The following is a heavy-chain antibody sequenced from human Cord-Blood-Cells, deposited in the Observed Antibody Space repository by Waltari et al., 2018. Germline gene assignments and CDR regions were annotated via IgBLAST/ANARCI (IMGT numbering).Heavy chain of an antibody. CDR3: GRDGGLGGDWYFDL. D-gene: IGHD2-21*01. J-gene: IGHJ2*01. Sequence: QVQLVQSGAEVKKPGSSVKVSCKASGGTFSSYTISWVRQAPGQGLEWMGRIIPSLGIANYAQKFQGRDTITADKSTSTAYIELSSLRSEDTAVDYCGRDGGLGGDWYFDLWGRGTLVTVSS. V-gene: IGHV1-69*08. CDR1: GGTFSSYT. CDR2: IIPSLGIA.